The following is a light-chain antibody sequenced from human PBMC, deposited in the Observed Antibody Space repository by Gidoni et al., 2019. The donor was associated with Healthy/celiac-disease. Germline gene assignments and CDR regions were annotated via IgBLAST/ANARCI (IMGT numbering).Light chain of an antibody. J-gene: IGLJ2*01. V-gene: IGLV3-21*03. CDR2: DDG. CDR3: QVWHSSAHVF. CDR1: NIESKP. Sequence: SFVLTQPPSVSVAPGKTATITCGGTNIESKPVHWYQQKPGQAPVLVVFDDGDRPAGISDRFSGSNSGNTATLTISRVEAGDEADYSCQVWHSSAHVFFGGGTKLTAL.